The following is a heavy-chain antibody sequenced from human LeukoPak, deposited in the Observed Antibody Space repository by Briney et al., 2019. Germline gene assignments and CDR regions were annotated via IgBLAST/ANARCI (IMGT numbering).Heavy chain of an antibody. V-gene: IGHV3-33*01. CDR3: ARSQSSSLIDY. J-gene: IGHJ4*02. D-gene: IGHD6-13*01. Sequence: GRSLRLSCAASGFSLSAYGVHWVRQAPGKGLEWVAVIWYDGTSKDYADSVKGRFTSSRDNSKNTLYLQMNSLTVEDTAVYYCARSQSSSLIDYWGQGTLVTVSS. CDR1: GFSLSAYG. CDR2: IWYDGTSK.